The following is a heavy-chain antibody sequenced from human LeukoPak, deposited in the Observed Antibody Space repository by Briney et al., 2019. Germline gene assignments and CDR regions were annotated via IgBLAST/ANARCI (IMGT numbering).Heavy chain of an antibody. Sequence: SETLSLTCTVSGGSISSYYWSWIRQPAGKGLEWIGRIYTSGSSNYNPSLKSRVTMSVDTSKNQFSLKLSSVTAADTAVYYCGRGRYSFNYYYGMDVWGQGTTVTVSS. CDR1: GGSISSYY. CDR2: IYTSGSS. J-gene: IGHJ6*02. V-gene: IGHV4-4*07. CDR3: GRGRYSFNYYYGMDV. D-gene: IGHD5-18*01.